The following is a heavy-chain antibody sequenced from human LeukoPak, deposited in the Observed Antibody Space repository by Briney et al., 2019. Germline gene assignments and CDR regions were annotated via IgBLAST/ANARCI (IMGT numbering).Heavy chain of an antibody. Sequence: GASVKVSCKASGYTFTGYYMHWVRQAPGQGLEWMGWINPNSGGTNYAQKLQGRVTMTTDTSTSTAYMELRSLRSDDTAVYYCARAPTRTEPKYYYMDVWGKGTTVTISS. V-gene: IGHV1-2*02. J-gene: IGHJ6*03. D-gene: IGHD1-26*01. CDR1: GYTFTGYY. CDR3: ARAPTRTEPKYYYMDV. CDR2: INPNSGGT.